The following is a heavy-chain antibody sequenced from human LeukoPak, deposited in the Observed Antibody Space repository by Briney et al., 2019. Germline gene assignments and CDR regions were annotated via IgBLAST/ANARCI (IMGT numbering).Heavy chain of an antibody. D-gene: IGHD3-10*01. V-gene: IGHV3-48*03. CDR3: ARGGLNTMVRGVIRYYYMDV. CDR1: RFTFRNYE. J-gene: IGHJ6*03. Sequence: GGSLTLSCAASRFTFRNYEMNWVRQSPGKGLEWVSYISSGGSTIYYADSVKGRFTISRDNAKNSLYLQMNSLRAEDTAVYYCARGGLNTMVRGVIRYYYMDVWGKGTTVTISS. CDR2: ISSGGSTI.